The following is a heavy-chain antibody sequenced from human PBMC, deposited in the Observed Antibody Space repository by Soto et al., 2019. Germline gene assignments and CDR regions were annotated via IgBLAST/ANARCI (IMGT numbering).Heavy chain of an antibody. CDR1: GFTFSNAW. CDR3: TTDQGSESYYPSKLYYFDY. J-gene: IGHJ4*02. D-gene: IGHD3-10*01. V-gene: IGHV3-15*01. Sequence: EVQLVESGGGLVKPGGSLRLSCAASGFTFSNAWMSWVRQAPGKGLEWVGRIKSKTDGGTTDYAAPVKGRFTISRDDSKNTLYLQMNSLKTEVTAVYYCTTDQGSESYYPSKLYYFDYWGQGTLVTVSS. CDR2: IKSKTDGGTT.